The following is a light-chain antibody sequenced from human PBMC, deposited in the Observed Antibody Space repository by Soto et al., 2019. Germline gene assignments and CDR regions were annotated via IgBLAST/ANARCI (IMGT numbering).Light chain of an antibody. Sequence: EIVLTQSPGTLSLSPGERAILSCRASQSVSTFLAWFQQKPGQPPRLLIYNASNRTTGIPARFSGSGSGTDFTLTITRLEPEDFAVYYCQRFGTSPPWTFGQGTKVDIK. V-gene: IGKV3-20*01. CDR2: NAS. J-gene: IGKJ1*01. CDR3: QRFGTSPPWT. CDR1: QSVSTF.